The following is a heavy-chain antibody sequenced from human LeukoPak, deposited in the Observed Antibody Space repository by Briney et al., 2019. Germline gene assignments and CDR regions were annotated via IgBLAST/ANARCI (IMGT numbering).Heavy chain of an antibody. CDR2: INHNGNVN. CDR3: ARGGGLDV. Sequence: GGFLRLSCAASGFTFSSYWMNWARQAPGKGLEWVASINHNGNVNYYVDSVKGRFTISRDNAKNSLYLQMSNLRAEDTAVYFCARGGGLDVWGQGATVTVSS. D-gene: IGHD3-16*01. J-gene: IGHJ6*02. V-gene: IGHV3-7*03. CDR1: GFTFSSYW.